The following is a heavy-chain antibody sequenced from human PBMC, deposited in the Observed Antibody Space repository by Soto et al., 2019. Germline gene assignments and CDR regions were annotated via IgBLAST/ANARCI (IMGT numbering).Heavy chain of an antibody. CDR1: GFTFGDYA. CDR3: TTDGGVPAAMPEIFGFDY. CDR2: IRSKAYGGTT. Sequence: GGSLRLSCTASGFTFGDYAMSWFRQAPGKGLEWVGFIRSKAYGGTTEYAASVKGRFTISRDDSKSIAYLQMNSLKTEDTAVYYCTTDGGVPAAMPEIFGFDYWGQGTLVTVSS. V-gene: IGHV3-49*03. J-gene: IGHJ4*02. D-gene: IGHD2-2*01.